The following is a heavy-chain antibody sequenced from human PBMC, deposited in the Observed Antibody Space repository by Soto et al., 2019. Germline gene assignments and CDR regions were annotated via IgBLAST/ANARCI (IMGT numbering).Heavy chain of an antibody. J-gene: IGHJ4*01. Sequence: GLSLRVACAAWGFTCSSCWMSWLRKAPGKGLEWVANINRDGSVEYYVDSLKDRFTISRDNAKNSLYLQMNRLRADDTAVYYCARNISAVEATLSLYYWAHGTVVPVSS. CDR1: GFTCSSCW. V-gene: IGHV3-7*01. CDR2: INRDGSVE. CDR3: ARNISAVEATLSLYY. D-gene: IGHD1-26*01.